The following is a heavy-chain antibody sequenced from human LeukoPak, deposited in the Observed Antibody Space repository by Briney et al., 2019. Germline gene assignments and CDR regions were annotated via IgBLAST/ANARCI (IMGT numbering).Heavy chain of an antibody. V-gene: IGHV4-31*03. D-gene: IGHD6-25*01. CDR3: ARDQRDYFSYYGMDV. CDR2: IYYSGTT. Sequence: SETLSLTCTVPGGSIISGGHYWSWIRQHPGKGLEWIGYIYYSGTTYYNPSLKSRVTISIDTSKNQFSLKLTSVTAADTAVYYCARDQRDYFSYYGMDVWGQGTTVTVSS. CDR1: GGSIISGGHY. J-gene: IGHJ6*02.